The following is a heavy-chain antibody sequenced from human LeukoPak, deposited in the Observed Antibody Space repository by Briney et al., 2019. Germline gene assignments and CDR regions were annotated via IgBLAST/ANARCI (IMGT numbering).Heavy chain of an antibody. V-gene: IGHV1-18*01. CDR2: ISAYNGNT. CDR1: GYTFISYG. Sequence: ASVKVSCKASGYTFISYGISGVRQAPGQGLEWMGWISAYNGNTNYVQKLQGRVTISTDTSTSTAYMELRSMRSDDTAVYYCARDRRSVAAAGIIFDPWGQGTLVTVSS. CDR3: ARDRRSVAAAGIIFDP. D-gene: IGHD6-13*01. J-gene: IGHJ5*02.